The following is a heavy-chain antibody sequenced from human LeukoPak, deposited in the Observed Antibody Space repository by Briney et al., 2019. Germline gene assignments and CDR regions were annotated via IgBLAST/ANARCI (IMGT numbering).Heavy chain of an antibody. V-gene: IGHV3-74*01. J-gene: IGHJ4*02. CDR3: AREVVESLSSGYYPRY. CDR2: INSDGSST. CDR1: GFTFSTYW. Sequence: GGSLRLSCAASGFTFSTYWMYWVRQAPGRGLVWVSRINSDGSSTYYADSVKGRFTISRDNSKNTLYLQMNSLRAEDTAVYYCAREVVESLSSGYYPRYWGQGTLVTVSS. D-gene: IGHD3-22*01.